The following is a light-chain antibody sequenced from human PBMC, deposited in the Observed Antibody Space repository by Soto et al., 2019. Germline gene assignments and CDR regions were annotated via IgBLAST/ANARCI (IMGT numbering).Light chain of an antibody. V-gene: IGLV1-40*01. CDR3: QSYDSSLSGFYV. Sequence: QSVLTQPPSVSGAPGQRVTISCTGSSSNIGAGYNVHWYQQLPGAVPKLLISGNSNRPSGVPDRFSGSKSGTSASLAITGLQPEDEADYYCQSYDSSLSGFYVFGTGIKVTVL. CDR1: SSNIGAGYN. CDR2: GNS. J-gene: IGLJ1*01.